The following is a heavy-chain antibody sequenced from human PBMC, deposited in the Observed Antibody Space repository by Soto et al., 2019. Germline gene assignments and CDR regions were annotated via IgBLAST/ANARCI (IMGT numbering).Heavy chain of an antibody. CDR3: ARGRGGYSYGSLRWFDP. D-gene: IGHD5-18*01. J-gene: IGHJ5*02. V-gene: IGHV4-34*01. CDR1: SMSFTGYY. CDR2: INHSGST. Sequence: SDTLSLTCAFDSMSFTGYYWSWILQPPWKGLEWIGEINHSGSTNYNPSLKSRVTISVDTSKNQFSLKLSSVTAADTAVYYCARGRGGYSYGSLRWFDPWGQGTLVTVS.